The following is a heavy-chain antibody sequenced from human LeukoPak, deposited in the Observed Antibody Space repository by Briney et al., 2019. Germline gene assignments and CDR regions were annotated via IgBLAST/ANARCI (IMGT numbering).Heavy chain of an antibody. CDR3: ARSSYYDSSGYPQFDY. CDR2: INPNSGGT. CDR1: GYTFTGYY. D-gene: IGHD3-22*01. Sequence: GASVKVSCKTSGYTFTGYYMHWVRQAPGQGLEWMGWINPNSGGTNYAQKFQGRVTMTRDTSISTAYMELSRLRSDDTAVYYCARSSYYDSSGYPQFDYWGQGTLVTVSS. V-gene: IGHV1-2*02. J-gene: IGHJ4*02.